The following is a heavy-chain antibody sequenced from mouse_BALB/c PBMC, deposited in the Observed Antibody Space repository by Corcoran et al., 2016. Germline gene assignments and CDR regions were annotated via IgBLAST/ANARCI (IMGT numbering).Heavy chain of an antibody. V-gene: IGHV9-3-1*01. Sequence: QIQLVQSGPELKKPGETVKISCKASGYKFTNSGMNWVKQAPGKGLKWMGWINTYTGEPTYADDFKGRFAFSLETSASSAYLQINNLKNEDTATYFCAREPYAMDYWGQGTSVTVSS. J-gene: IGHJ4*01. CDR1: GYKFTNSG. CDR3: AREPYAMDY. CDR2: INTYTGEP.